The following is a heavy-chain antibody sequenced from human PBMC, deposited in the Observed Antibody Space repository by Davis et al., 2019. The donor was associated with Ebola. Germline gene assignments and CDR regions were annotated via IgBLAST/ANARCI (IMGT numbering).Heavy chain of an antibody. CDR3: ALALGFGVVHENWFDP. J-gene: IGHJ5*02. V-gene: IGHV1-8*01. CDR1: GYTFTSYD. Sequence: AASVKVSCKASGYTFTSYDINWVRQATGQGLEWMGWMNPNSGNTGYAQKFQGRVTMTEDTSTDTAYMELSSLRSEDTAVYYCALALGFGVVHENWFDPWGQGTLVTVSS. CDR2: MNPNSGNT. D-gene: IGHD3-3*01.